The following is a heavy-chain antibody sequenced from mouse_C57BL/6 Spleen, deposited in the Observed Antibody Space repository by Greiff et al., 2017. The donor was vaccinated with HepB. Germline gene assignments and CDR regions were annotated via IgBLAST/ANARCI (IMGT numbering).Heavy chain of an antibody. CDR3: ARINTTVASPFAY. CDR1: GFSLSTFGMG. V-gene: IGHV8-8*01. CDR2: IWWDDDK. J-gene: IGHJ3*01. Sequence: ESGPGILQPSQTLSLTCSFSGFSLSTFGMGVGWIRQPSGKGLEWLAHIWWDDDKYYNPALKSRLTISKETAKNQVFLKIANVDTADTATYYCARINTTVASPFAYWGQGTLVTVSA. D-gene: IGHD1-1*01.